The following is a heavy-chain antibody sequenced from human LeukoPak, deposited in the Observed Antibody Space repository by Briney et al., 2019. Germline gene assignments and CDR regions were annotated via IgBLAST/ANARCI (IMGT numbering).Heavy chain of an antibody. CDR2: INSNSGGI. V-gene: IGHV1-2*02. Sequence: ASVRVSCKTSGYTFTDYYIHWMRQAPGQGLEWMGWINSNSGGISYAQKFRGRVTLTRDTPARTVFMELNRLTSDDTAVYYCARTSIAARRADFDYWGQGTVVTVSS. CDR3: ARTSIAARRADFDY. J-gene: IGHJ4*02. CDR1: GYTFTDYY. D-gene: IGHD6-6*01.